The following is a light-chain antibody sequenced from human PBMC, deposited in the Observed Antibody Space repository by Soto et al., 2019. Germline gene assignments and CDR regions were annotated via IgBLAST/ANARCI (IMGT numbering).Light chain of an antibody. CDR1: SSDIGAYNY. J-gene: IGLJ1*01. Sequence: QSALTQPASVSGSPGQSITISCTGTSSDIGAYNYVSWYQQHPGKAPKLMIYDVGNRPSGVSNRFSASKSGNTASLTISGLQAEDEADYYCSSYTSSSTLYVFGTGTKVTVL. CDR2: DVG. CDR3: SSYTSSSTLYV. V-gene: IGLV2-14*01.